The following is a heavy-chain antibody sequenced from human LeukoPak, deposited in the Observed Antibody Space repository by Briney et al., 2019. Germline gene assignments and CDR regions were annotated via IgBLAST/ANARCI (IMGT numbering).Heavy chain of an antibody. J-gene: IGHJ4*02. CDR2: ISWNSGYI. D-gene: IGHD6-19*01. Sequence: GGSLRLSCAASGFTFDAYAMHWVRQAPGKGLEWLSIISWNSGYIDYADSVKGRFTISRNNAKNSLFLQMDSLRTEDTAFYYCAKVRGTYSSGYYFDSWGQGTLVTVSS. CDR3: AKVRGTYSSGYYFDS. V-gene: IGHV3-9*01. CDR1: GFTFDAYA.